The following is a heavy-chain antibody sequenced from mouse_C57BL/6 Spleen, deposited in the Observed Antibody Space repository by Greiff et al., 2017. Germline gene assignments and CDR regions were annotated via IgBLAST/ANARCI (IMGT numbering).Heavy chain of an antibody. CDR2: ISYDGSN. V-gene: IGHV3-6*01. CDR1: GYSITSGYY. J-gene: IGHJ2*01. D-gene: IGHD1-3*01. CDR3: AKVAPYYFDY. Sequence: EVKLQESGPGLVKPSQSLSLTCSVTGYSITSGYYWNWIRQFPGNKLEWMGYISYDGSNNYNPSLKNRISITRDTSKNQFFLKLNSVTTEDTATYYCAKVAPYYFDYWGQGTTLTVSS.